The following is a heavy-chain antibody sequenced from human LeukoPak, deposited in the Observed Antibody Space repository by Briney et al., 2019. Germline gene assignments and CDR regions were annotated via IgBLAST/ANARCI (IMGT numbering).Heavy chain of an antibody. CDR1: GFTFRNYW. CDR2: IKLDGTQK. D-gene: IGHD3-10*01. CDR3: ARFRRRGFEGAFDI. Sequence: GGSLRLSSAASGFTFRNYWMSWIRQAPGRGLEWVANIKLDGTQKNYIQSVRGRFTISRDNARNFLYLQMNSLRAEDTALYYCARFRRRGFEGAFDIWGQGTMVTVSS. J-gene: IGHJ3*02. V-gene: IGHV3-7*03.